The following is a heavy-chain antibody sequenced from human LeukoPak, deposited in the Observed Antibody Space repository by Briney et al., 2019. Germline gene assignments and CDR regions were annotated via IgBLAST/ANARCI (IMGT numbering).Heavy chain of an antibody. D-gene: IGHD4-17*01. V-gene: IGHV6-1*01. Sequence: SQTLSLTCAISGDSVSSNSAAWNWIRQPPSRGLEWLGRTYYRSKWYSDYAVSVKSRITINPDTSKNQFSLQLNSVTPEDTAVYYCARVPTVTSYYYYGMDVWGQGTTVTVSS. CDR1: GDSVSSNSAA. CDR2: TYYRSKWYS. J-gene: IGHJ6*02. CDR3: ARVPTVTSYYYYGMDV.